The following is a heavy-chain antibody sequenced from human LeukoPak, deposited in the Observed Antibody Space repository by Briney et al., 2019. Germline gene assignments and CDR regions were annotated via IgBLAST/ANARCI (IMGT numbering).Heavy chain of an antibody. Sequence: SETLSLTCTVSGYSISSGYYWGWIRQPPGKGLEWIGSGSTYYNPSLKSRVTISVDTSKNQFSLKLSSVTAADTAVYYCANYYDSSGYYLTWGQGILVTVSS. D-gene: IGHD3-22*01. V-gene: IGHV4-38-2*02. CDR3: ANYYDSSGYYLT. CDR1: GYSISSGYY. CDR2: SGST. J-gene: IGHJ4*02.